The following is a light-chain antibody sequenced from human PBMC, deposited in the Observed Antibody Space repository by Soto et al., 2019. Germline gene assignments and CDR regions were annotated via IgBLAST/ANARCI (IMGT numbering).Light chain of an antibody. J-gene: IGLJ3*02. CDR2: LEGSGSY. V-gene: IGLV4-60*03. Sequence: QAVLTQSSSASASLGSSVKLTCTLSSGHSSYIIAWHQQQPGKAPRYLMKLEGSGSYNKGSGVPDRFSGSSSGADRYLTISNLQSEDEADYYCETCDSTTHWVFGGGTKVTVL. CDR1: SGHSSYI. CDR3: ETCDSTTHWV.